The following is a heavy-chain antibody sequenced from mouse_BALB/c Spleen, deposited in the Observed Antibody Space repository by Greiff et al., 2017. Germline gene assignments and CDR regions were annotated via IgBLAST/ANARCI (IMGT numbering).Heavy chain of an antibody. V-gene: IGHV1-80*01. J-gene: IGHJ1*01. D-gene: IGHD1-2*01. CDR1: GYAFSSYW. CDR2: IYPGDGDT. CDR3: AKGDCGYVRYFDV. Sequence: QVQLQQSGAELVRPGSSVKISCKASGYAFSSYWINWVKQRPGQGLEWIGQIYPGDGDTNYNGTFKGKATLTADKSSSTAYMQLSSLTSEDSAVYFCAKGDCGYVRYFDVWGAGTTVTGAS.